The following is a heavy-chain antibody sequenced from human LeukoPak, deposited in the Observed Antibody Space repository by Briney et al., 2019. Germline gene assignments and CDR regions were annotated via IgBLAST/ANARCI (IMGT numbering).Heavy chain of an antibody. V-gene: IGHV4-59*01. Sequence: PSETLSLTCTVSGGSISSYYWSWIRQPPGKGLEWIGYIYYSGSTNYNPSLKSRVTISVDTSKNQFSLKLSSVTAADTAVYYCARGVRAAAAFDYWGQGTLVTVSS. CDR3: ARGVRAAAAFDY. J-gene: IGHJ4*02. D-gene: IGHD6-13*01. CDR2: IYYSGST. CDR1: GGSISSYY.